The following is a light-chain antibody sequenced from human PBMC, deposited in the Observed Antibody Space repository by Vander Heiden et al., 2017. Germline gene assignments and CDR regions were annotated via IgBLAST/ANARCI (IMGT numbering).Light chain of an antibody. J-gene: IGKJ4*01. V-gene: IGKV3-15*01. CDR3: QQYNNWPLT. Sequence: IVMPQSPATLSVSPGERATLSCRASQSVSSNSAWYQQKPGQAPRLLIYGASTRATGIPARFSGSGSGIEFTLTISSLQSEDFAFYYCQQYNNWPLTFGGGTKVEIK. CDR2: GAS. CDR1: QSVSSN.